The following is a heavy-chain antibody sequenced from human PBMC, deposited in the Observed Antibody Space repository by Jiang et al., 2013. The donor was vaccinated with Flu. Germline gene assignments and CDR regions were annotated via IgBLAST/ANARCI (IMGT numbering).Heavy chain of an antibody. Sequence: ETLEWLALIYWDDDKRYSPSLKTRLTITKDSSKNQVVLTMTNMDPVDTATYYCAHALGHYDRQIYYYDGMDVWGQGTTVTVSS. V-gene: IGHV2-5*02. D-gene: IGHD3-22*01. CDR3: AHALGHYDRQIYYYDGMDV. CDR2: IYWDDDK. J-gene: IGHJ6*02.